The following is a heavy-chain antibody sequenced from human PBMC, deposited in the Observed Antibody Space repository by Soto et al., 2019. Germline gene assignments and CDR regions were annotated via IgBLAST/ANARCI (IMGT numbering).Heavy chain of an antibody. J-gene: IGHJ6*02. Sequence: QVQLVQSGAEVRKPGSSVKVSCRASGGTFSDFTVTWVRQAPGQGLEWMGGIIPILEATKYAQTFQDRVTFTTGETTSAVVMELSSLRSEDTDVYFCATTYCGNECQPNRAFYYFGWDVWGQGTTVTVSS. V-gene: IGHV1-69*16. D-gene: IGHD2-21*01. CDR1: GGTFSDFT. CDR2: IIPILEAT. CDR3: ATTYCGNECQPNRAFYYFGWDV.